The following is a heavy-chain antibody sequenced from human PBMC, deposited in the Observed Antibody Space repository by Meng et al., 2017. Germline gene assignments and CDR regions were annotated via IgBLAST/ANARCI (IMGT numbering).Heavy chain of an antibody. CDR3: ARDEDISAAGKLFGDY. J-gene: IGHJ4*02. Sequence: VQLVRSVAEVKKPGASVKASCKPSGYNFPDYFIPWVRRAPGQGLEWMGRINPKSGDTHYAQKFQARVTMTGDTSISTAYMELSGLRSDDTAMYYCARDEDISAAGKLFGDYWGQGTLVTVSS. CDR1: GYNFPDYF. V-gene: IGHV1-2*06. D-gene: IGHD6-25*01. CDR2: INPKSGDT.